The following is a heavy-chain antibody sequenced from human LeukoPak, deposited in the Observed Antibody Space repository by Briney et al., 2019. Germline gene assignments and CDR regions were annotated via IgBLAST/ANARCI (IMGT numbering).Heavy chain of an antibody. V-gene: IGHV4-59*12. J-gene: IGHJ6*03. D-gene: IGHD2-2*01. CDR1: GGFNSSYH. Sequence: PSETLSLTCSVSGGFNSSYHWSWLREPPGKALVWIGHYYYSWCRNYNPSLKSRVTISVDTSKKQFSLKLSSVTAADTAVYYCARGGYCSSTSCRRGYYYYYMDVWGKGTTVTISS. CDR3: ARGGYCSSTSCRRGYYYYYMDV. CDR2: YYYSWCR.